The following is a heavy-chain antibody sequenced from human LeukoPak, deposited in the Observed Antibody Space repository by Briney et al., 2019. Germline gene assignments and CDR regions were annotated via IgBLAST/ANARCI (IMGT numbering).Heavy chain of an antibody. CDR1: GFTVSSNY. V-gene: IGHV3-66*01. D-gene: IGHD2-2*01. CDR2: FYSGGST. CDR3: VTYQLLLYGFDY. J-gene: IGHJ4*02. Sequence: GGSLRLSCVASGFTVSSNYMSWLRQAPGKGLEWVSMFYSGGSTFYADSVKGRFTIARDSSKNTLYLQMNTLRAEDTAVYYCVTYQLLLYGFDYWGQGTLVTVSS.